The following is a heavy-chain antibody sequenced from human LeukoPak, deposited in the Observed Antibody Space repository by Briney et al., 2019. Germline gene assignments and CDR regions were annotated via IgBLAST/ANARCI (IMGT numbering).Heavy chain of an antibody. CDR2: ISAYNGNT. D-gene: IGHD3-22*01. CDR3: ASFGIYYDSSGPAYGFDP. CDR1: GYTFTSYG. V-gene: IGHV1-18*01. Sequence: ASVKVSCKASGYTFTSYGISWVRQPPGQGLEWMGWISAYNGNTNYAQKLQGRVTMTTDTSTSTAYMELRSLRSDDTAVYYCASFGIYYDSSGPAYGFDPWGQGTLVTVSS. J-gene: IGHJ5*02.